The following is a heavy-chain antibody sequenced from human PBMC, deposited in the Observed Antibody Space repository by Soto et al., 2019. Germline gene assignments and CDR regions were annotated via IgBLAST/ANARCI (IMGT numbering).Heavy chain of an antibody. D-gene: IGHD2-2*01. V-gene: IGHV4-30-2*01. CDR3: ARVPAY. Sequence: PSETLSLTCAVSGGSISSGGYSWILIRQPPGKGLEWIGYMYHSGSTYYNPSLKSRVTISIDRSKNQFSLKLSSVTAADTAVYYYARVPAYWSQRMPVTVAS. J-gene: IGHJ4*02. CDR1: GGSISSGGYS. CDR2: MYHSGST.